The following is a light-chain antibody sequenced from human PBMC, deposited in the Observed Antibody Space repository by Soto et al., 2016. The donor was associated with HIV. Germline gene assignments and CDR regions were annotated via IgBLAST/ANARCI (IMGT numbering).Light chain of an antibody. CDR1: NVGSKS. J-gene: IGLJ2*01. Sequence: SYELTQPPSVSVAPGKTARITCGGTNVGSKSVHWYQQKPGQAPMLVVYDDSDRPSGIPERFSGSNSGNTATLTISRVDIGDEADYYCQVWDSGSDPVVFGGGTKLTVL. CDR3: QVWDSGSDPVV. CDR2: DDS. V-gene: IGLV3-21*03.